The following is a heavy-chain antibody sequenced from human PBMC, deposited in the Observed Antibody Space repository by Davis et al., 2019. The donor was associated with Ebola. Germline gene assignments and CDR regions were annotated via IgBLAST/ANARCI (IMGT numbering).Heavy chain of an antibody. Sequence: GESLKISCSASGFTFSSYAMHWVRQAPGKGLEYVSAISSNGGSTYYADSVKGRFTISRDNSKNTLYLQMSSLRAEDTAVYYCARDVRITMVRGVIIPYYYGMDVWGQGTTVTVSS. CDR1: GFTFSSYA. CDR3: ARDVRITMVRGVIIPYYYGMDV. D-gene: IGHD3-10*01. CDR2: ISSNGGST. J-gene: IGHJ6*02. V-gene: IGHV3-64D*08.